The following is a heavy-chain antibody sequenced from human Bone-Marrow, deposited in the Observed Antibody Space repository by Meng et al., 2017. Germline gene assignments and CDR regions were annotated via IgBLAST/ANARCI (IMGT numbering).Heavy chain of an antibody. CDR1: GGTFSGYY. V-gene: IGHV4-34*01. J-gene: IGHJ5*02. D-gene: IGHD6-13*01. CDR3: ARVSLQATIAAAGVVWFDP. CDR2: INHSGSA. Sequence: QVRLQQWGAGLLKPSETLSLSCGANGGTFSGYYWSWIRQTPRKGLEWIGEINHSGSADYNPSLRGRVSISVDTSKTQLSLKLDSVTAADTAVYYCARVSLQATIAAAGVVWFDPWGQGTLVTVSS.